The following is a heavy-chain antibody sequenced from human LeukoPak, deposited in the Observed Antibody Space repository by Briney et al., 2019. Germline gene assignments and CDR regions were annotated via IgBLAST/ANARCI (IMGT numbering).Heavy chain of an antibody. D-gene: IGHD2-15*01. Sequence: PSESLSLTCSVSTGSISTYYWSWIRQSPGKGPDSIGYIYHGGTTSYNPSLKRRVTISVDSPKNQFFLRLTSLTAADTALYYCARHGGSLDYFDSWGPGSLLIVSS. CDR2: IYHGGTT. J-gene: IGHJ4*02. V-gene: IGHV4-59*08. CDR3: ARHGGSLDYFDS. CDR1: TGSISTYY.